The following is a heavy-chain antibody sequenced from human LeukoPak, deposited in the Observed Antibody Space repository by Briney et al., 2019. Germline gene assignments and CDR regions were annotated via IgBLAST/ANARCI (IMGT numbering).Heavy chain of an antibody. D-gene: IGHD5-18*01. J-gene: IGHJ6*03. CDR2: INHSGST. V-gene: IGHV4-34*01. CDR3: ARHWLWPYYYMDV. Sequence: SETLSLTCAVYGGCFSGYYWSWIRQPPGKGLEWIGEINHSGSTNYNPSLKSRVTISVDTSKNQFSLKLSSVTAADTAVYYCARHWLWPYYYMDVWGKGTTVTISS. CDR1: GGCFSGYY.